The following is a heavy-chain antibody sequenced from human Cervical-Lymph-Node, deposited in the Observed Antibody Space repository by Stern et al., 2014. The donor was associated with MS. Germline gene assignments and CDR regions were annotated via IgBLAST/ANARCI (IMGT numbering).Heavy chain of an antibody. J-gene: IGHJ5*02. CDR3: ARGIVTNRPASTLHNLFDP. Sequence: QVPLVQSGAEVKKPGSSVNVSCKASGGKFSSSFAVSWVRQAPGQGLEWMGRIIPIIGLANYAQKFQTRLTITADKSTSTVYMELTSLTSEDTALYYCARGIVTNRPASTLHNLFDPWGQGTLVTVSS. V-gene: IGHV1-69*09. CDR2: IIPIIGLA. CDR1: GGKFSSSFA. D-gene: IGHD4-17*01.